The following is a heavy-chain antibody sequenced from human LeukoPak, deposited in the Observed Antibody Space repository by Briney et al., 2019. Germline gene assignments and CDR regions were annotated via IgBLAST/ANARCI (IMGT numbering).Heavy chain of an antibody. CDR1: GYTFTSYD. Sequence: ASVKVSCKASGYTFTSYDINWVRQATGQGLEWMGWMNPNSGNTGYAQKFQGRVTMTRNTSISTAYMELSSLRSEDTAVYYCARASYDYVWGSYSVVDYWGQGTLATVSS. D-gene: IGHD3-16*01. CDR2: MNPNSGNT. CDR3: ARASYDYVWGSYSVVDY. V-gene: IGHV1-8*01. J-gene: IGHJ4*02.